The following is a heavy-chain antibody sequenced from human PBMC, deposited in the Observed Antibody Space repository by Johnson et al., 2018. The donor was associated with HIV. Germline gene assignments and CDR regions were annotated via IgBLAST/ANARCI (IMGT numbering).Heavy chain of an antibody. V-gene: IGHV3-11*04. CDR1: GFTFSDYY. J-gene: IGHJ3*02. CDR2: ISGSGGST. CDR3: ARDRRYYDSSGYYHDAFDI. D-gene: IGHD3-22*01. Sequence: QVQLVESGGGLVKPGGSLRLSCAASGFTFSDYYMSWIRQAPGKGLEWVSYISGSGGSTYSPDSVKGRFTISRDNSKNTLYLQMNSLRADDTAVYFCARDRRYYDSSGYYHDAFDIWGQGTMVTVSS.